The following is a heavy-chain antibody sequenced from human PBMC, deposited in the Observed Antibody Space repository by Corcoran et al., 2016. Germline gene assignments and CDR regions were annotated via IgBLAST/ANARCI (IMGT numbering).Heavy chain of an antibody. V-gene: IGHV3-33*01. CDR1: GFTFSSYG. Sequence: QVQLVESGGGVVQPGRSLRLSCAASGFTFSSYGMHWVRQAPGKGLEWVAVIWYDGSNKYYAESVKGRVTISRDNSKNTLYLQMNSLSAEDTAVDDCARDLNGMDVWGQGTTDTVSS. J-gene: IGHJ6*02. CDR3: ARDLNGMDV. CDR2: IWYDGSNK.